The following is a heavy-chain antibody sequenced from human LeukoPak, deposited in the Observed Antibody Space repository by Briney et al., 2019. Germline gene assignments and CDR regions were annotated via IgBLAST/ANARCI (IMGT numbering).Heavy chain of an antibody. CDR3: TTVANGKFDY. D-gene: IGHD2-8*01. J-gene: IGHJ4*02. CDR2: IKIKTDGGTT. CDR1: GFTFSNAW. V-gene: IGHV3-15*01. Sequence: GGSLRLSCAASGFTFSNAWMTSVRQAPGKGLELVGRIKIKTDGGTTDYAAPVKGRFTISRDDSKNTLYLQMNSLKTEDTAVYYCTTVANGKFDYGGQGTLVTVSS.